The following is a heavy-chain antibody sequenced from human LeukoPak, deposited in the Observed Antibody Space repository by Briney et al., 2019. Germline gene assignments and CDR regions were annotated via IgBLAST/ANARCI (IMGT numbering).Heavy chain of an antibody. CDR1: GFTFSSYG. Sequence: GGSLRLSCAASGFTFSSYGMHWVRQAPGKGLEGGAVIWYDGSNKYYADSVKGRFTISRDNSKNTLYLQINSLRAEDTAVYYCARDGDYDSSGYYYGRYPSYYFDYWGQGTLVTVSS. V-gene: IGHV3-33*01. J-gene: IGHJ4*02. CDR2: IWYDGSNK. CDR3: ARDGDYDSSGYYYGRYPSYYFDY. D-gene: IGHD3-22*01.